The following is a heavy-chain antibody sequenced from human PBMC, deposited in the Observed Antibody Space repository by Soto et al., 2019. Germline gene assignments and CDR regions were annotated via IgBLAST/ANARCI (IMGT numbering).Heavy chain of an antibody. Sequence: GESLKISCKGSGYSFTTYWITWVRQMPGKGLEWMGTIYPGDSDTRYSPSFQGQVTISADKSISTAYLQWSSLKASDTAMYYCARSGGPVGATVHDAFDIWGQGTMVTVSS. CDR2: IYPGDSDT. J-gene: IGHJ3*02. CDR3: ARSGGPVGATVHDAFDI. V-gene: IGHV5-51*03. CDR1: GYSFTTYW. D-gene: IGHD1-26*01.